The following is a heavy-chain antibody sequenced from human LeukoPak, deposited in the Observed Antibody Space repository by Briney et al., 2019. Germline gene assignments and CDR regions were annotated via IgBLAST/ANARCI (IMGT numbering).Heavy chain of an antibody. Sequence: ASVKVSCKASGYTFTGYYMHWVRQAPGQGLEWMGWINPNSGGTNYAQKFQGRVTMTRDTSISTAYMELSRLRSDDTAVYYCAREAIIAAAGTMPSENYYYYYMDVWGKGTTVTVS. CDR1: GYTFTGYY. CDR3: AREAIIAAAGTMPSENYYYYYMDV. V-gene: IGHV1-2*02. D-gene: IGHD6-13*01. J-gene: IGHJ6*03. CDR2: INPNSGGT.